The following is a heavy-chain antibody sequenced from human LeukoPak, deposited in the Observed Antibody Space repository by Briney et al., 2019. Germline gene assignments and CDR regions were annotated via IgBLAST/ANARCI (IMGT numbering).Heavy chain of an antibody. CDR3: TKNPGTWGDF. D-gene: IGHD7-27*01. CDR2: IKSETNGGTA. J-gene: IGHJ4*02. CDR1: GLTFSNAW. V-gene: IGHV3-15*07. Sequence: GGSLRLSCAASGLTFSNAWMNWVRQAPGKGLEWVAHIKSETNGGTADYAAAVEGRFNISRDDSKNTLYLQMNSLKIEDTAVYFCTKNPGTWGDFWGQGSLVTVSS.